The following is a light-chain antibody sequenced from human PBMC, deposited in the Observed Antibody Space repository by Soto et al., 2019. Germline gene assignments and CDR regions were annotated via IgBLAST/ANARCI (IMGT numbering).Light chain of an antibody. CDR1: QSVLYSSNNKNY. Sequence: DIVMTQSPDSLTVSLGERATINCKSSQSVLYSSNNKNYLAWYQQKPGQPPKLLIYWASTRESGVPDRFSGSGSGTDFTLTISSLQAEDAAVYYCQQSYSSPLTFGGGTKVEVK. CDR3: QQSYSSPLT. V-gene: IGKV4-1*01. J-gene: IGKJ4*01. CDR2: WAS.